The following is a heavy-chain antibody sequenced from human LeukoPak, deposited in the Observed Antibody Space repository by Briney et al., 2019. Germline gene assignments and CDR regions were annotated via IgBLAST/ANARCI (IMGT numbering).Heavy chain of an antibody. CDR1: GGTFSSYA. CDR3: ARARARIAAAGTNWFDP. J-gene: IGHJ5*02. V-gene: IGHV1-8*02. D-gene: IGHD6-13*01. CDR2: MNPNSGNT. Sequence: ASVKVSCKASGGTFSSYAISWVRQATGQGLEWMGWMNPNSGNTGYAQKFQGRVTMTRNTSISTAYMELSSLRSEDTAVYYCARARARIAAAGTNWFDPWGQGTLVTVSS.